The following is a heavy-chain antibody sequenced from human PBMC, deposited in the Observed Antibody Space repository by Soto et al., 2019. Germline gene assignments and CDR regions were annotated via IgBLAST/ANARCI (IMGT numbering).Heavy chain of an antibody. CDR3: ARYDPYYYGMDV. D-gene: IGHD1-1*01. CDR2: IIPIFGTA. Sequence: SVNVYCKASGGTISSDAISWVRQAPGQGLEWMGGIIPIFGTANYAQKFQGRVTITADESTSTAYMELSSLRSEDTAVYYCARYDPYYYGMDVWGQGTTVTVSS. CDR1: GGTISSDA. J-gene: IGHJ6*02. V-gene: IGHV1-69*13.